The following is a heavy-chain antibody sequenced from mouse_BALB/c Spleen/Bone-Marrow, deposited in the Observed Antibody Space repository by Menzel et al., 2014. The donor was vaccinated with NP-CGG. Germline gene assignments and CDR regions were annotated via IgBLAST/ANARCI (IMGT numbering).Heavy chain of an antibody. Sequence: VQLQESGAELVKPGASVKLSCKTSGYTFTSYWIQWVKQRPGQGLGWIGEIFPGTGTTYYNEKFKGKATLSIDTSSSTAYMQLGSLTPEDSAVYFCASRDSSGYVPDYWGQGTTLTVSS. CDR3: ASRDSSGYVPDY. CDR1: GYTFTSYW. CDR2: IFPGTGTT. J-gene: IGHJ2*01. V-gene: IGHV1S132*01. D-gene: IGHD3-2*01.